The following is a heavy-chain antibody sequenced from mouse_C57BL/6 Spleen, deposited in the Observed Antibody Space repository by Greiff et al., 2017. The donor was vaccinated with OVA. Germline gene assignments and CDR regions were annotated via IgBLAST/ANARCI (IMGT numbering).Heavy chain of an antibody. V-gene: IGHV2-4*01. CDR2: IWSGVST. CDR1: GFSLTSYG. D-gene: IGHD2-3*01. Sequence: VQGVESGPGLVQPSQSLSITCTVSGFSLTSYGVHWVRQPPGKGLEWLGVIWSGVSTDYNAAFISRLSISKDNSKSQVFFKMNSLQADDTAIYYCAKNDGYYVRYAMDYWGQGTSVTVSS. CDR3: AKNDGYYVRYAMDY. J-gene: IGHJ4*01.